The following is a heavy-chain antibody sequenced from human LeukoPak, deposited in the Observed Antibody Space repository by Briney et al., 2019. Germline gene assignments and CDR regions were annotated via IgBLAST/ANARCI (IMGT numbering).Heavy chain of an antibody. V-gene: IGHV3-15*01. J-gene: IGHJ5*02. D-gene: IGHD2-15*01. CDR2: IKSKTDGGTT. CDR1: GFTFSNAW. Sequence: GGSLRLSCAASGFTFSNAWMTWVRQAPGKGLEWVGRIKSKTDGGTTDYATPVKGRFTISRDDSKNTLYLQMNSLKTEDTALYYCSTAHLVAASHNWLNPWGQGTQVTVSS. CDR3: STAHLVAASHNWLNP.